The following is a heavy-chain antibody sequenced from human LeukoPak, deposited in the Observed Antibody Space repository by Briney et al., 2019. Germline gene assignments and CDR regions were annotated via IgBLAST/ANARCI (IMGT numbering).Heavy chain of an antibody. V-gene: IGHV4-31*03. J-gene: IGHJ5*02. CDR1: GGSISSGGYY. D-gene: IGHD6-13*01. CDR2: IYYSGST. Sequence: PSQTLSLTCTVSGGSISSGGYYWSWIRQHPGKGLEWIGYIYYSGSTYYNPSLKSRVTISVDTSKNQFSLKLSSVTAADTAVYYCAREEGSSWVFDPWGQGTLVTVSS. CDR3: AREEGSSWVFDP.